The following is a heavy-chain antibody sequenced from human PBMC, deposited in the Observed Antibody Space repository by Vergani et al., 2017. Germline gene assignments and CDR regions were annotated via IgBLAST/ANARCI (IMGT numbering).Heavy chain of an antibody. CDR3: ARGQVPRVYYYYYYMDV. V-gene: IGHV3-30*02. J-gene: IGHJ6*03. CDR2: IRFDGSNK. CDR1: GLTFSTCG. Sequence: QVQLVESGGGVVQPGGSLRLSCAASGLTFSTCGMHWVRQAPGKGLEWVAFIRFDGSNKYYGDSVNGRFIISRDNSKNTVDLRMNSLRTDDTAIYYCARGQVPRVYYYYYYMDVWGKGP.